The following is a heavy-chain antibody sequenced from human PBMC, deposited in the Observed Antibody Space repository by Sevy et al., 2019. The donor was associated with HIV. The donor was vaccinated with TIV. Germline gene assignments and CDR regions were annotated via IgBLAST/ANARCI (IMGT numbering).Heavy chain of an antibody. Sequence: GGSLRLSCAASGFTFSDYYMSWIRQAPGKGLELVAYIGSRGTTIYYADSVRGRFTISRDNAKNSLYLQINSLRAEDTAVYYCARGRDDLGAFDVWGQRTMVTVS. CDR1: GFTFSDYY. CDR2: IGSRGTTI. CDR3: ARGRDDLGAFDV. D-gene: IGHD1-1*01. V-gene: IGHV3-11*01. J-gene: IGHJ3*01.